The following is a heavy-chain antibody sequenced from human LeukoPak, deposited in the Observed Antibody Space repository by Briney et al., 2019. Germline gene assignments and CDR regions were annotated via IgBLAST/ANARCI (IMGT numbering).Heavy chain of an antibody. CDR2: IIPLFGTA. D-gene: IGHD3-10*01. V-gene: IGHV1-69*05. Sequence: SVKVSCKASGGTFSSYAIRWVRQAPGQGLEWMGGIIPLFGTANYPQTFQGRVTITTDESTSRAYMELSRLRSEDTALYYCAGGYYYGLGSFQPLYYYYYMDVWGKGTTVTVSS. CDR1: GGTFSSYA. J-gene: IGHJ6*03. CDR3: AGGYYYGLGSFQPLYYYYYMDV.